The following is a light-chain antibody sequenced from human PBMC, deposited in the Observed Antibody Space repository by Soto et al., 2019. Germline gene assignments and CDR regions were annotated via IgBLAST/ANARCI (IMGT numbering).Light chain of an antibody. Sequence: DIQMTQSPSSLSASVGDRVTIICRASQDIRNNLGWFQQKPGKAPKRLIYAASSLESGVPSRFSGSGSGTEFTLTISRLQPEDFASYFCLQHTSFPYTFGLGSKLETK. CDR2: AAS. CDR3: LQHTSFPYT. J-gene: IGKJ2*01. V-gene: IGKV1-17*01. CDR1: QDIRNN.